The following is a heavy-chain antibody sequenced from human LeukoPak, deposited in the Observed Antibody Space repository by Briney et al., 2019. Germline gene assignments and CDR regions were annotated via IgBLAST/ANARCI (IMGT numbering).Heavy chain of an antibody. J-gene: IGHJ4*02. Sequence: GGSLRLSCAASGFTVSSDYMSWVRQAPGKGLEWVSVIYSGGSTYYADSVKGRFTISRDNSKNTLYLQMNSLRAEDTAVYYCARSIYDSSGYYYFDYWGQGTLVTVSS. CDR1: GFTVSSDY. CDR2: IYSGGST. V-gene: IGHV3-53*01. D-gene: IGHD3-22*01. CDR3: ARSIYDSSGYYYFDY.